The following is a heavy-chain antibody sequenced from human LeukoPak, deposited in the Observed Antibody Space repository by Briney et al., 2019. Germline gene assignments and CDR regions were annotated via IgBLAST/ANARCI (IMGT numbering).Heavy chain of an antibody. D-gene: IGHD6-13*01. J-gene: IGHJ4*02. CDR1: GFTFYNYA. CDR3: AKDMLAGTTPRTDF. CDR2: SDSVGNT. V-gene: IGHV3-23*01. Sequence: SGGSLRLSCAASGFTFYNYAMCWVRQAPGKGLEWVSTSDSVGNTFYADSVKGRFTISRDNSKNTLYLQMNSLRAEDTAVYYCAKDMLAGTTPRTDFWGQGTLVTVSS.